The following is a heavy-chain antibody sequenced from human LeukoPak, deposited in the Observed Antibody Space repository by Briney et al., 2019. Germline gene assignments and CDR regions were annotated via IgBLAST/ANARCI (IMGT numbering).Heavy chain of an antibody. J-gene: IGHJ6*02. V-gene: IGHV7-4-1*02. CDR2: INTNTGNP. CDR1: GYTFTTYA. Sequence: ASVTVSCKASGYTFTTYAMNWVRQAPGQGLEWMGWINTNTGNPTYVQGFTGRFVFSLDTSVNTAYLQISSPKAEDTAVYYCARSVNWSPSYGLDVWGQGTTVTVSS. D-gene: IGHD1-1*01. CDR3: ARSVNWSPSYGLDV.